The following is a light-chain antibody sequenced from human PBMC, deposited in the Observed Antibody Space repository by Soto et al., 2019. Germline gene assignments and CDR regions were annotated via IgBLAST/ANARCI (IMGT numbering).Light chain of an antibody. Sequence: VWMPYLGKRAVSRGEVDLGSCRVSQGIGDTLAWYQHKPGQTPRLLIYDTSTRATGVPTRFSGSRSGAEFTLTIISLQSEDFAVYYCHQYNNWPPWTFGQGTKVDNK. V-gene: IGKV3-15*01. CDR2: DTS. CDR3: HQYNNWPPWT. J-gene: IGKJ1*01. CDR1: QGIGDT.